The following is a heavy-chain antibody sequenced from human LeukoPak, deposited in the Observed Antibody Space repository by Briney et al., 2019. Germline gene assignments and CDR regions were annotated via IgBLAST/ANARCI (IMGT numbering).Heavy chain of an antibody. D-gene: IGHD3-10*01. V-gene: IGHV4-30-2*01. CDR3: AKGYFYGSGSYCQPFDF. CDR1: GGSISSGGYS. J-gene: IGHJ4*02. Sequence: PSQTLSLTCTVSGGSISSGGYSWNWIRQPPVKGLEWIGYISHSGSTYYNPSLKSRVTISVDRSKNQFSLKLSSVTAADTAVYYCAKGYFYGSGSYCQPFDFWGQGTLVTVSS. CDR2: ISHSGST.